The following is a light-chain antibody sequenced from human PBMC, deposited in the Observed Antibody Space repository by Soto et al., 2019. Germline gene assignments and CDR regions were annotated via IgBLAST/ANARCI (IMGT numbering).Light chain of an antibody. CDR1: SSNIGSDY. V-gene: IGLV1-51*02. J-gene: IGLJ2*01. CDR3: GAWDKSLTGGV. Sequence: QSVLTQPPSASAAPGQKVTISCSGSSSNIGSDYVSWYQQLPGAAPKLLIYENYERPSGIPDRFSGSKSGTSATLAITGLQTGDEADYYCGAWDKSLTGGVFGGGTKLTVL. CDR2: ENY.